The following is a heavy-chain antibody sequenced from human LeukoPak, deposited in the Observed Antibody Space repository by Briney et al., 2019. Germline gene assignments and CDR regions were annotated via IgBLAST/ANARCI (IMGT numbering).Heavy chain of an antibody. J-gene: IGHJ4*02. CDR2: ISGSGGST. CDR1: GFTFSRYV. V-gene: IGHV3-23*01. D-gene: IGHD6-13*01. Sequence: GGSLRLSCAASGFTFSRYVMNWVRQAPGKGLEWVSAISGSGGSTYYADSVKGRFTIFRDNSKNTLYLQMNSLRAEDTAVYYCAKLIAAAVYWGQGTLVTVSS. CDR3: AKLIAAAVY.